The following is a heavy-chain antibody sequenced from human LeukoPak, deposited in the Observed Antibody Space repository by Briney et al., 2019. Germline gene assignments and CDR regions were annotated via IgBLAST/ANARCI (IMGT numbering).Heavy chain of an antibody. CDR3: ASDRGYGGNSGDY. Sequence: GGSLRLSCAASGFIFSSYAMSWVRQAPGKGLEWVSVMHSDDTTYYADSVKGGFTISRDNFKNTLYLQMNTLRVEDTGVYYCASDRGYGGNSGDYWGQGTLVSVSS. CDR2: MHSDDTT. D-gene: IGHD4-23*01. CDR1: GFIFSSYA. J-gene: IGHJ4*02. V-gene: IGHV3-66*01.